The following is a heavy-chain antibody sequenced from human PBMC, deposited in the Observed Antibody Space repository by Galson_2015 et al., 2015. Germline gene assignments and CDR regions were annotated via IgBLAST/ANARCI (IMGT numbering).Heavy chain of an antibody. J-gene: IGHJ4*02. CDR2: ISYDGSNK. V-gene: IGHV3-30-3*01. D-gene: IGHD6-19*01. CDR3: AREEPGIAVAGTGPGVY. Sequence: SLRLSCAASGFTFSSYAMHWVRQAPGKGLEWVAVISYDGSNKYYADSVKGRFTISRDNSKNTLYLQMNSLRAEDTAVYYCAREEPGIAVAGTGPGVYWGQGTLVTVSS. CDR1: GFTFSSYA.